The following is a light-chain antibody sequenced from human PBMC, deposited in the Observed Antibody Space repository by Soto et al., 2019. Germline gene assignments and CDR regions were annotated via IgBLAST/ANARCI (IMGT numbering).Light chain of an antibody. Sequence: EIVLTQFPTPQFLFPGERATLTCRAISDVNSYVAWYQQRPGQVPRLVIYDASNRATGVPARFIGSESGTDFTLTISSLELEDFAVYYCQQRDNWVGWTCGQGTKV. V-gene: IGKV3-11*01. CDR3: QQRDNWVGWT. J-gene: IGKJ1*01. CDR1: SDVNSY. CDR2: DAS.